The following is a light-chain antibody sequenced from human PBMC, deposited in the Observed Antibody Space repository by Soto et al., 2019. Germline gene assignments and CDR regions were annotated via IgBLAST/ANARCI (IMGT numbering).Light chain of an antibody. CDR1: SSNIGSNY. V-gene: IGLV1-47*01. CDR3: AAWDDSLSGPHYV. CDR2: RNN. Sequence: QSVLTQPPSASGTPGQRVTISCSGISSNIGSNYVYWYQQLPGTAPKLLIYRNNQRPSGVPDRFSGSKSGTSASLAISGLRSEDEAGYYCAAWDDSLSGPHYVFGTGTKVTVL. J-gene: IGLJ1*01.